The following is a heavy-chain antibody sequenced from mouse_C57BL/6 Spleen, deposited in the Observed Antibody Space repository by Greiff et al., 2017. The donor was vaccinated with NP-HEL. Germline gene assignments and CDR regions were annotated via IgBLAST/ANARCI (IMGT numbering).Heavy chain of an antibody. Sequence: QVQLQQPGAELVKPGASVKLSCKASGYTFTSYWMHWVKQRPGQGLEWIGMIHPNSGSTNYNEKFKSKATLTVDKSSSTAYMQLSSLTSEDSAVYYCASYCQVGGDYLYAMDYWGQGTSLTVSS. J-gene: IGHJ4*01. D-gene: IGHD2-13*01. CDR3: ASYCQVGGDYLYAMDY. CDR1: GYTFTSYW. CDR2: IHPNSGST. V-gene: IGHV1-64*01.